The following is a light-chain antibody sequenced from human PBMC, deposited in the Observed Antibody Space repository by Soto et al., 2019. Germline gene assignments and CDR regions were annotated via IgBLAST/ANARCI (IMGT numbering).Light chain of an antibody. CDR2: GAS. J-gene: IGKJ4*01. CDR1: QSVDSKY. Sequence: EIVLTQSPGTLSLSPGEGATLSCRPSQSVDSKYISWYQQKSGQAPRLLIYGASRRATGIPDRFSGSAPGTDFTLTISRLEPEDFAVYYCHQYASSPLTFGGGTKVDIK. V-gene: IGKV3-20*01. CDR3: HQYASSPLT.